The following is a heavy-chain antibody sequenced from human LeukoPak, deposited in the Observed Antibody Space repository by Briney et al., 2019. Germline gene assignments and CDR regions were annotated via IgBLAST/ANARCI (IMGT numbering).Heavy chain of an antibody. J-gene: IGHJ6*02. Sequence: GGSLRLSCAASGFTFSSYAMHWVRQAPGKRLEWVAVISYDGSNKYYADSVKGRFTISRDNSKNTLYLQTNSLRAEDTAVYYCARDIVVVTGYGMDVWGQGTTVTVSS. V-gene: IGHV3-30*04. CDR3: ARDIVVVTGYGMDV. D-gene: IGHD2-21*02. CDR2: ISYDGSNK. CDR1: GFTFSSYA.